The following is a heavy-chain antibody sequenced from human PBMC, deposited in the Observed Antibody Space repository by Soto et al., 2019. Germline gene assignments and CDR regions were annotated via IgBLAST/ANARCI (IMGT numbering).Heavy chain of an antibody. CDR2: LSGSGENT. V-gene: IGHV3-23*01. Sequence: GGSLRLSCAASGFTFSNYAMTWVRQAPGKGLEWVSDLSGSGENTYYADSVKGRFTISRDNSKNTLYLQMNSLRAEDTAVYYCAKRGTSYLSYYYGLDVWGQGTTVTVSS. J-gene: IGHJ6*02. CDR1: GFTFSNYA. CDR3: AKRGTSYLSYYYGLDV. D-gene: IGHD1-26*01.